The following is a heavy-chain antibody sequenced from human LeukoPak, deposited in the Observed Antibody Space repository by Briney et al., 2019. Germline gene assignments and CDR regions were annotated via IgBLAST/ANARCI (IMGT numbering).Heavy chain of an antibody. Sequence: GGSLRLSCAASGFTVSSNYMSWVRQAPGKGLEWVSAISGSGDSTYYADSVKGRFTISRDNSKNTLYLQMNSLRAEDTAVYYCARAPIAVAGTRQPVDYWGQGTLVTVSS. CDR3: ARAPIAVAGTRQPVDY. CDR1: GFTVSSNY. V-gene: IGHV3-23*01. J-gene: IGHJ4*02. CDR2: ISGSGDST. D-gene: IGHD6-19*01.